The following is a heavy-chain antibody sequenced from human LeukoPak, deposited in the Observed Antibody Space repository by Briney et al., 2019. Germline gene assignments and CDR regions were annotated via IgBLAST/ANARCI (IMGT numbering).Heavy chain of an antibody. Sequence: SVNVSCKASGGTFSSYAISWVRQAPGQGLEWMGGIIPIFGTANYAQKFQGRVTITVDESTNTAYMELSSLRSEDTAVYYCAKVTYGSGTYGAFDSWGQGTLVTVSS. CDR1: GGTFSSYA. CDR3: AKVTYGSGTYGAFDS. D-gene: IGHD3-10*01. CDR2: IIPIFGTA. V-gene: IGHV1-69*13. J-gene: IGHJ4*02.